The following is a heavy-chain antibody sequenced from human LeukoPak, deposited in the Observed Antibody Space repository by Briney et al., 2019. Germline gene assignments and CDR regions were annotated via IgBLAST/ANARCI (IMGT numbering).Heavy chain of an antibody. V-gene: IGHV3-21*01. J-gene: IGHJ4*02. D-gene: IGHD6-19*01. CDR3: ARDGYSSGWYFIDY. CDR1: GFTFSSYS. CDR2: ISSSSSYI. Sequence: GRSLRLSCAASGFTFSSYSMNWVPQAPGKGLEWVSSISSSSSYIYYADSVKGRFTISRDNAKNSLYLQMNSLRAEDTAVYYCARDGYSSGWYFIDYWGQGTLVTVSS.